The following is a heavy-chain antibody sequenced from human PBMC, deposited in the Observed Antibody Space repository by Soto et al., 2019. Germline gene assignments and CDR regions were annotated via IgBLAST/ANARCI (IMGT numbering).Heavy chain of an antibody. J-gene: IGHJ4*02. CDR1: GFTFSSYG. V-gene: IGHV3-30*18. CDR3: AKEQNYYDSSGYSTYYFDY. D-gene: IGHD3-22*01. CDR2: ISYDGSNK. Sequence: GGSLRLSCAASGFTFSSYGMHWVRQAPGKGLEWVAVISYDGSNKYYADSVKGRFTISRDNSKNTLYLQMNSLRAEDTAVYYCAKEQNYYDSSGYSTYYFDYWGQGTLVTVSS.